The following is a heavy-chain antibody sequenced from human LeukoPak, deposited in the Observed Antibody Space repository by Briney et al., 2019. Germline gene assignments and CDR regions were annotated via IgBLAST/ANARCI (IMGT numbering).Heavy chain of an antibody. J-gene: IGHJ4*02. Sequence: ASVKVSCKASGYTFTGYYMHWVRQAPGQGLEWMGWINLNSGVTNYAQKFQGSVTMTRDTSISTVYMELSRLRSDDTAVYYCARTGSYYSGMYYFDYWGQGTLVTVSS. CDR3: ARTGSYYSGMYYFDY. D-gene: IGHD3-10*01. V-gene: IGHV1-2*02. CDR1: GYTFTGYY. CDR2: INLNSGVT.